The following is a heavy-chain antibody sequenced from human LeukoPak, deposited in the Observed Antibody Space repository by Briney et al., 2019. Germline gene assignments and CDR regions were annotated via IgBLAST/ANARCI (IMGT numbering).Heavy chain of an antibody. D-gene: IGHD1-26*01. Sequence: GGSLRLSCAASGFTFSSYGMHWVRQAPGKGLEWVTFIRFDGSNKYYTDSVKGRFTITRDNSKDTLYLQMNSLRLADTAIYYCAKPSGSGVDYWGRGTRVTVSS. CDR2: IRFDGSNK. V-gene: IGHV3-30*02. J-gene: IGHJ4*02. CDR3: AKPSGSGVDY. CDR1: GFTFSSYG.